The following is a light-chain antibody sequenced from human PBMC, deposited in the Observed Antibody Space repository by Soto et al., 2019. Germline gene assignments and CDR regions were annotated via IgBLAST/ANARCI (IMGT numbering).Light chain of an antibody. V-gene: IGLV2-11*01. J-gene: IGLJ2*01. Sequence: QSVLTQPRSVSGSPGQSVTISCTGTSSDVGGYNYVSWYQQHPGKAPKLMIYDVSKRPSGVPDRFSGSKSGNTASLTISGIQAEDEDDYYCCSYAGSYTVVFGGGTKLTVL. CDR3: CSYAGSYTVV. CDR1: SSDVGGYNY. CDR2: DVS.